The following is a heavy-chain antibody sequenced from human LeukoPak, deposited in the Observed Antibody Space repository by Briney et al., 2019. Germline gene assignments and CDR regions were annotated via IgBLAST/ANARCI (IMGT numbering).Heavy chain of an antibody. D-gene: IGHD6-25*01. CDR1: EPTFTIYA. Sequence: SVKLSFSASEPTFTIYAIRWVRQAPGQGLEWMGGSILIFGTAKEEEKFQGRVTISTDESTSTAYMELSSLRSEETAVYYCARGGTNGSAAGYNWFAPWGEGTLVTLSP. CDR3: ARGGTNGSAAGYNWFAP. CDR2: SILIFGTA. V-gene: IGHV1-69*05. J-gene: IGHJ5*02.